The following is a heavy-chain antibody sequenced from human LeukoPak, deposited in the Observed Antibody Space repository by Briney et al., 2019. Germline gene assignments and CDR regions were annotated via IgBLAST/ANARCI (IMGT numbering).Heavy chain of an antibody. Sequence: SETLSLTCTVSGGSISSSSYYWGWIRQPPGKGLEWIGSIYYSGSTYYNPSLKSRVTISVDTSKNQFSLKLSSVTAADTAVYYCARGIGRYQLWLRSGFDYWGQGTLVTVSS. CDR3: ARGIGRYQLWLRSGFDY. J-gene: IGHJ4*02. CDR1: GGSISSSSYY. D-gene: IGHD5-18*01. CDR2: IYYSGST. V-gene: IGHV4-39*07.